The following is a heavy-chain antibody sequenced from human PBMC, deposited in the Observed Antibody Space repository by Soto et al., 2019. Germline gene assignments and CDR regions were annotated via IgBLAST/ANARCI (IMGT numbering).Heavy chain of an antibody. Sequence: GASVKVSCKASGYSLIKYYIHWVRQAPGQGLEWVGTLNPSSGATSYAQNFQGRVTLTGDTSASTVFMELSSLRSEDTALYYCARDRPPDYWGQGTLVTVS. V-gene: IGHV1-46*01. J-gene: IGHJ4*02. CDR3: ARDRPPDY. CDR2: LNPSSGAT. CDR1: GYSLIKYY.